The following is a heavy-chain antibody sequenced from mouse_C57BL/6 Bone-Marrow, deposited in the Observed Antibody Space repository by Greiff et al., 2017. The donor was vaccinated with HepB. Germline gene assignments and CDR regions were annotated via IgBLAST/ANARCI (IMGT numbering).Heavy chain of an antibody. Sequence: EVKLVESGAELVRPGASVKLSCTASGFNIKDDYMHWVKQSPEQGLEWIGWIDPENGDTEYASKFQGKATITADTSSNTAYLQLSSLTSEDTAVYYCSDSSGPYYFDYWGQGTTLTVSS. V-gene: IGHV14-4*01. J-gene: IGHJ2*01. CDR1: GFNIKDDY. D-gene: IGHD3-2*02. CDR3: SDSSGPYYFDY. CDR2: IDPENGDT.